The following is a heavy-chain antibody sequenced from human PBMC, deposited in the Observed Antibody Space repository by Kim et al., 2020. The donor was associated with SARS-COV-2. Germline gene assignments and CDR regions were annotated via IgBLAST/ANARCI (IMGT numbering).Heavy chain of an antibody. CDR3: ARGVYGGNFFDY. CDR2: INHSGST. Sequence: SETLSLTCAVYGGSFSGYYWSWIRQPPGKGLEWIGEINHSGSTNYNPSLKSRVTISVDTSKNQFSLKLSSVTAADTAVYYCARGVYGGNFFDYWGQGTLVTVSS. CDR1: GGSFSGYY. J-gene: IGHJ4*02. V-gene: IGHV4-34*01. D-gene: IGHD4-17*01.